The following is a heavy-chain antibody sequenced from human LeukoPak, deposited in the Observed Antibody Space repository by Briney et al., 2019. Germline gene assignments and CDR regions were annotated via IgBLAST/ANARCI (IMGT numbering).Heavy chain of an antibody. CDR2: IRDDSDAT. D-gene: IGHD6-13*01. J-gene: IGHJ4*01. CDR1: GFTFNKYP. Sequence: GGSLRLSCAASGFTFNKYPMNWVRQAPGKGLEWISNIRDDSDATTYADSVKGRFTISRDNAKNSPYLQINSLRAEDTAVYYCVRDGTAPGLYFDLWGQGTLVTVSS. V-gene: IGHV3-48*01. CDR3: VRDGTAPGLYFDL.